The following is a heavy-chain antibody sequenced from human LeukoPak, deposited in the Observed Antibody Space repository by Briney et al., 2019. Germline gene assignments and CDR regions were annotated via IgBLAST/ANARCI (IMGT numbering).Heavy chain of an antibody. D-gene: IGHD3-10*01. Sequence: GASVTVSFKVSGSTLTKISIDWVRQAPGKGLECMGTFGPQVGETIHAQKLQGRLKMTADTSTDTAYMEMSSLQSEDTAVYYCATGAMVYEYWGQGTLVTVSS. J-gene: IGHJ4*02. CDR2: FGPQVGET. CDR3: ATGAMVYEY. CDR1: GSTLTKIS. V-gene: IGHV1-24*01.